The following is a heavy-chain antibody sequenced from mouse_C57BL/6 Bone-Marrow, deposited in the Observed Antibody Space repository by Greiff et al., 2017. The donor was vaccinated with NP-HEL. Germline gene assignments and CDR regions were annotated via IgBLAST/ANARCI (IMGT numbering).Heavy chain of an antibody. J-gene: IGHJ2*01. CDR1: GYSITSDY. CDR2: ISYSGST. V-gene: IGHV3-8*01. Sequence: EVQRVESGPGLAKPSQTLSLTCSVTGYSITSDYWNWIRKFPGNKLEYMGYISYSGSTYYNPSLKSRISITRDTSKNQYYLQLNSVTTEDTATYYCARGEIYYDYDGGGYFDYWGQGTTLTVSS. D-gene: IGHD2-4*01. CDR3: ARGEIYYDYDGGGYFDY.